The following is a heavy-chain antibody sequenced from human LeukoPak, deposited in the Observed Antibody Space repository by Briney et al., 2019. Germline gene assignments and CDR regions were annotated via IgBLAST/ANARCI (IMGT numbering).Heavy chain of an antibody. D-gene: IGHD6-13*01. J-gene: IGHJ4*02. CDR1: GFTFYNYA. V-gene: IGHV3-23*01. CDR2: VTGSGGDA. CDR3: AKSRAAATTLLFDY. Sequence: GGSLRLSCAASGFTFYNYAMSWVRQAPGKGPEWVSAVTGSGGDAFYADSVKGRFTISRDNSKNTLSLQMNSLRVEDTALYYCAKSRAAATTLLFDYWGQGTLVTVPS.